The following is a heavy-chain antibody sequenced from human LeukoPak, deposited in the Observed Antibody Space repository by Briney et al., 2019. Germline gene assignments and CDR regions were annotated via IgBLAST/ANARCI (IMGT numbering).Heavy chain of an antibody. Sequence: SVKVSCKASGGTXSXXXXSWVRQAPGXXXXXXXXXXRIFGTAHYAQKFQGRVTITADESTSTAYMELRSLRSDDTAVYYCARDHRPYSSGWRPIDYWGQGTLVTVSS. J-gene: IGHJ4*02. CDR2: XXRIFGTA. V-gene: IGHV1-69*13. D-gene: IGHD6-19*01. CDR1: GGTXSXXX. CDR3: ARDHRPYSSGWRPIDY.